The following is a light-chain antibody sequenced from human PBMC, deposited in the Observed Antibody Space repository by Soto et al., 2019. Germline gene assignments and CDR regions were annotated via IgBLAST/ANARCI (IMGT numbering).Light chain of an antibody. CDR2: EGS. J-gene: IGLJ2*01. CDR1: SSDVGSSNL. CDR3: CSYAGSGTYVL. V-gene: IGLV2-23*01. Sequence: QSVLTQPASVSGSPGQSITISCTGTSSDVGSSNLVSWYQHHPGKAPKLMIYEGSKRPSGVSNRFSGSKSGNTASLTISGLQAEDEADYYCCSYAGSGTYVLFGGGTKVTVL.